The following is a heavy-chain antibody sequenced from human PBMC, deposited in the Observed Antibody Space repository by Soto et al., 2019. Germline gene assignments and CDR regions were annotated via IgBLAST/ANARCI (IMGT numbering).Heavy chain of an antibody. V-gene: IGHV2-5*02. J-gene: IGHJ5*02. D-gene: IGHD3-10*01. CDR3: ARLAVLLGFGEPDGWFDP. CDR1: GFSLSTSGVG. Sequence: QITLKESGPTLVKPTQTLTLTCNFSGFSLSTSGVGVGWIRQPPGKALEWLALIYWDDDKRYSPSLNSRLTITNDTSNNQLVLTMTNMYPLETATYYCARLAVLLGFGEPDGWFDPWGQGTLVTVSS. CDR2: IYWDDDK.